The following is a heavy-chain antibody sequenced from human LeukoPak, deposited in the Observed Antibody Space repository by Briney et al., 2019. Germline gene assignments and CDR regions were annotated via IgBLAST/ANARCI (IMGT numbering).Heavy chain of an antibody. Sequence: SETLSLTCSVSGDSISYFYWSWIRQAAGKGLEWIGRTSSSGNTDYNASLKSRVTISVDTSKNQFSLKLSSVTAADTAVYYCARGSVVQRFDPWGQGTLVTVSS. CDR1: GDSISYFY. D-gene: IGHD3-10*01. V-gene: IGHV4-4*07. CDR2: TSSSGNT. CDR3: ARGSVVQRFDP. J-gene: IGHJ5*02.